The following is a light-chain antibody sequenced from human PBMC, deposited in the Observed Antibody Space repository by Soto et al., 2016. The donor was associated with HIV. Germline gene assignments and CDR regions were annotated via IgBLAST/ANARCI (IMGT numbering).Light chain of an antibody. CDR3: MQGSHFPPWT. J-gene: IGKJ1*01. V-gene: IGKV2-30*02. CDR2: KVS. CDR1: QSLVHSDGNIY. Sequence: DVVVTQSPLSLPVTLGQTASISCRSSQSLVHSDGNIYLNWFQQRPGQPPRRLLYKVSRRDSGVPDRFSGSGSGTDFTLKISRVEAEDVGLYYCMQGSHFPPWTFGQGTKVEIK.